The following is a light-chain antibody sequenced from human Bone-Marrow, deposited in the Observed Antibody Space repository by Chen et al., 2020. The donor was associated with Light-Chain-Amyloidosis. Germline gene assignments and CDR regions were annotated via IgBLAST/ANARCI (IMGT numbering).Light chain of an antibody. CDR2: RDT. CDR3: QSADSSGTYEVI. Sequence: SYELTQPPSVSVSPGQTARITCSGDDLPTKYAYWYQQKPGQAPVLVIHRDTERPSGISERFSGSSSGTTATFTISGAQAEDEADYHCQSADSSGTYEVIFGGGTKLTVL. J-gene: IGLJ2*01. V-gene: IGLV3-25*03. CDR1: DLPTKY.